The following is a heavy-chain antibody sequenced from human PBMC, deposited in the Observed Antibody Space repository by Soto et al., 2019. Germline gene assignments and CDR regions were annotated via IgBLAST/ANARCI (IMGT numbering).Heavy chain of an antibody. CDR1: GGSFSGYY. J-gene: IGHJ4*02. V-gene: IGHV4-34*01. D-gene: IGHD3-10*01. CDR2: INHSGST. Sequence: PSETLSLTCAVYGGSFSGYYWSWIRQPPGKGLEWIGEINHSGSTNYNPSLKSRVTISVDTSKNQFSLKLSSVTAADTAVYYCARGRELLWFGELTAVDYWGQGTLVTVSS. CDR3: ARGRELLWFGELTAVDY.